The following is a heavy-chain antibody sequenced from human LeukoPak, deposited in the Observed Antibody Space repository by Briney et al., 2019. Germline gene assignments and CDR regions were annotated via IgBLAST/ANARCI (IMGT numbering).Heavy chain of an antibody. J-gene: IGHJ4*02. CDR1: GYSISSGYY. V-gene: IGHV4-38-2*01. CDR3: ARHILYSNYDGWYSDY. D-gene: IGHD4-11*01. CDR2: IYHSGST. Sequence: SETLSLTCAVSGYSISSGYYCGWIRQPPGKGLEWIGSIYHSGSTYYNPSLKSRVTISVDTSKNQFSLKLSSVTAADTAVYYCARHILYSNYDGWYSDYRGQGTLVTVSS.